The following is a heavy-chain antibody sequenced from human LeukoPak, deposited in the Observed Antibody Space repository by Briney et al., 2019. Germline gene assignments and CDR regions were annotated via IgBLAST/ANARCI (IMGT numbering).Heavy chain of an antibody. Sequence: ASVKVSCKASGYTFTSFYIHWVRQAPGQGLQWMGWINPYSGGTNSPQSFQGRVTMTSDTSITTVYTELSRLTSDDTAVYYCARVSGAYASTFDSWGQGTLVTVSS. J-gene: IGHJ4*02. CDR1: GYTFTSFY. V-gene: IGHV1-2*02. CDR3: ARVSGAYASTFDS. CDR2: INPYSGGT. D-gene: IGHD4-17*01.